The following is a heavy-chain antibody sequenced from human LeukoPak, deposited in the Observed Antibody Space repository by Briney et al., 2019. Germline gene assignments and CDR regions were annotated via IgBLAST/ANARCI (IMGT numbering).Heavy chain of an antibody. CDR3: ARTGQVVDIVAQQKTDIANSPLDI. CDR1: GGTFSSYT. V-gene: IGHV1-69*02. D-gene: IGHD2-2*03. Sequence: SVKVSCKASGGTFSSYTISWVRQAPGQGLEWMGRIIPILGIANYAQKFQGRVTVTADKSTSTAYMELSSLRSEDTAVYYCARTGQVVDIVAQQKTDIANSPLDIWGQGTMVTVSS. J-gene: IGHJ3*02. CDR2: IIPILGIA.